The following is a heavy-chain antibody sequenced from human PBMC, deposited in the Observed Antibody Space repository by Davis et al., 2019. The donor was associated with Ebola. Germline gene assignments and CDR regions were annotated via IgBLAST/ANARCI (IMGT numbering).Heavy chain of an antibody. J-gene: IGHJ6*02. CDR2: ISGSGGST. D-gene: IGHD2-15*01. V-gene: IGHV3-23*01. CDR1: GFTFSSYA. CDR3: AKWDCSGGSCYGMDV. Sequence: GESLKISCAASGFTFSSYAMSWVRQAPGKGLEWVSAISGSGGSTYYADSVKGRFTIPRDNSKNTLYLQMNSLRAEDTAVYYCAKWDCSGGSCYGMDVWGQGTTATVSS.